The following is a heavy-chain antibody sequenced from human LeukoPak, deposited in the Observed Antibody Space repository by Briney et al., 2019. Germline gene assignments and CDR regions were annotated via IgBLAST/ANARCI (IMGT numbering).Heavy chain of an antibody. D-gene: IGHD2-15*01. CDR3: ARETSYCSGGSCYYGMDV. J-gene: IGHJ6*02. Sequence: GGSLRLSCAASGFTFSSCNMNWVRQAPGKGLEWVSSITSGGSYIYYPDSVKGRFTISRDNAKNSLYLQMNSLRAEDTAVYYCARETSYCSGGSCYYGMDVWGQGTTVTVSS. V-gene: IGHV3-21*01. CDR1: GFTFSSCN. CDR2: ITSGGSYI.